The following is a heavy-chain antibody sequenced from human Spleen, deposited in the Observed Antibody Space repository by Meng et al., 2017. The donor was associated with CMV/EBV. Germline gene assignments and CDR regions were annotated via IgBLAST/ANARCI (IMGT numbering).Heavy chain of an antibody. V-gene: IGHV3-7*01. Sequence: GESLKISCAASGFRFDAHGMNWVRQAPGKGLEWVANINQDGSEKYYVDSVKGRFTISRDNAKNSLYLQMNSLRAEDTAVYYCAKLAMNSGSYYPSVYYYGMDVWGQGTTVTVSS. CDR1: GFRFDAHG. CDR3: AKLAMNSGSYYPSVYYYGMDV. J-gene: IGHJ6*02. D-gene: IGHD1-26*01. CDR2: INQDGSEK.